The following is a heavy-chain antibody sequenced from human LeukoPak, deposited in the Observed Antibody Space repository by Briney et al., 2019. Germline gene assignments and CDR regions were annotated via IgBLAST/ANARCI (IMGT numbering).Heavy chain of an antibody. CDR3: ARDGLPVGANDY. CDR2: INPNSGGT. D-gene: IGHD1-26*01. V-gene: IGHV1-2*06. J-gene: IGHJ4*02. Sequence: GASVKVSCKASGYTFTGYYMHWVRQAPGQGLEWMGRINPNSGGTNYAQKFQGRVSMTRETSISTAYMELSRLRSDDTAVYYCARDGLPVGANDYWGQGTLVTVSS. CDR1: GYTFTGYY.